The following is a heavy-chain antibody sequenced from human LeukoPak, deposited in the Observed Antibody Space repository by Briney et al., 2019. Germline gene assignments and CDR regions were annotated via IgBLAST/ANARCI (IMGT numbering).Heavy chain of an antibody. J-gene: IGHJ6*03. CDR1: GFTFSSYD. CDR2: IGTAGDT. CDR3: ARAHYYYYYMDV. Sequence: GGSLRLSCAASGFTFSSYDMHWVRQATGKGLEWVSAIGTAGDTYYPGSVKGRFTISRENAKNSLYLQMNSLRAGDTAVYYSARAHYYYYYMDVWGKGTTVTVSS. V-gene: IGHV3-13*01.